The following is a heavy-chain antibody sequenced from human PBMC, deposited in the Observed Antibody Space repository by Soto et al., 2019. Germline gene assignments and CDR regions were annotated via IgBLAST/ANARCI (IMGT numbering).Heavy chain of an antibody. J-gene: IGHJ4*02. CDR1: GGSISGYY. V-gene: IGHV4-59*08. D-gene: IGHD6-19*01. CDR2: IFYSGST. Sequence: SETLSLTCTVSGGSISGYYWSWIRQPPGKGLEWIGYIFYSGSTYYNPSLKSRVIISLDTPKSQFSLKLSAVTAADTAVYFWARVSFSGGWQRTDYWGQGTLVTVSP. CDR3: ARVSFSGGWQRTDY.